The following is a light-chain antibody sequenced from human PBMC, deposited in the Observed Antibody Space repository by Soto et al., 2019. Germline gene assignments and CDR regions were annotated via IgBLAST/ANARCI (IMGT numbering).Light chain of an antibody. CDR1: QSISDW. J-gene: IGKJ1*01. CDR3: QQYDSYPRT. Sequence: DIQMTQSPSTLSASVGDRVTVTCRASQSISDWLAWYQQKPGKAPKILIYTASTLESGVPSRFSGSGSGIQFTFPIPSLQPEDFATYYFQQYDSYPRTFGQGTKVEIK. CDR2: TAS. V-gene: IGKV1-5*03.